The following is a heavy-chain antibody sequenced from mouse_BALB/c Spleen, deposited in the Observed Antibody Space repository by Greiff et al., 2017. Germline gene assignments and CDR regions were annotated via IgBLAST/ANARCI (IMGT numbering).Heavy chain of an antibody. CDR3: ARSQYGNYPAWFAY. V-gene: IGHV1-67*01. J-gene: IGHJ3*01. CDR1: GYTFTDYA. D-gene: IGHD2-10*02. CDR2: ISTYYGNT. Sequence: QVQLQQSGPELVRPGVSVKISCKGSGYTFTDYAMHWVKQSHAKSLEWIGVISTYYGNTNYNQKFKGKATMTVDKSSRTAYMELARLTSEDSAIYYCARSQYGNYPAWFAYWGQGTLVTVSA.